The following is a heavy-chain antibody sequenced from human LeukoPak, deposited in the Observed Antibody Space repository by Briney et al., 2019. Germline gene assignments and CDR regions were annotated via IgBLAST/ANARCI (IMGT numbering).Heavy chain of an antibody. Sequence: ASVKVSCKASGYTFTSYGINWVRQAPGQGLEWMGWINPNSGGSKYAQNFQGRVTMTRDTSISTAYMELSRLRSEDMAVYYCARSHIAAAALDYWGQGTLVTVSS. CDR1: GYTFTSYG. CDR2: INPNSGGS. V-gene: IGHV1-2*02. D-gene: IGHD6-13*01. J-gene: IGHJ4*02. CDR3: ARSHIAAAALDY.